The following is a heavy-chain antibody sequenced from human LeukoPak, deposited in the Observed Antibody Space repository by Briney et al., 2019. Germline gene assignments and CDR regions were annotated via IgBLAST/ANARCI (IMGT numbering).Heavy chain of an antibody. CDR3: ARDSSGPLY. V-gene: IGHV3-66*01. CDR1: GITVSSNY. CDR2: INWNGGST. Sequence: GGSLRLSCAASGITVSSNYMSWVRQAPGKGLEWVSGINWNGGSTGYADSVKGRFTISRDNSKNTLYLQMNSLRAEDTAVYYCARDSSGPLYWGQGTLVTVSS. D-gene: IGHD6-19*01. J-gene: IGHJ4*02.